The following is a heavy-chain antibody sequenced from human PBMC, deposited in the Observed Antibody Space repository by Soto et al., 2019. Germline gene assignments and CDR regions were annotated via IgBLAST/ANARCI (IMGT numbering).Heavy chain of an antibody. Sequence: ASVKVSCTASGYTFTSYYMHWVRQAPGQGLEWMGIINPSGGSTSYAQKFQGRVTMTRDTSTSTVYMELSSLRPEDTAVYYCARPKYSSSSSDTYYYYYGMDVWGQGTTVTVSS. D-gene: IGHD6-6*01. CDR2: INPSGGST. V-gene: IGHV1-46*01. CDR3: ARPKYSSSSSDTYYYYYGMDV. J-gene: IGHJ6*02. CDR1: GYTFTSYY.